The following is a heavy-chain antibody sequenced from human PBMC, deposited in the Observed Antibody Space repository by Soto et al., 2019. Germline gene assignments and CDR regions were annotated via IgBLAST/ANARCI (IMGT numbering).Heavy chain of an antibody. CDR3: ARDSPYDDTSGHYDY. CDR1: GFTFSTYW. V-gene: IGHV3-7*01. D-gene: IGHD3-22*01. Sequence: GGSLRLSCAASGFTFSTYWMSWVRQAPGKGLEWVANINQDGSAKYYVDSVKGRFTISRDNVKNSVYLQMNSLRAEDTAVYYCARDSPYDDTSGHYDYWGQGTLVTVSS. J-gene: IGHJ4*02. CDR2: INQDGSAK.